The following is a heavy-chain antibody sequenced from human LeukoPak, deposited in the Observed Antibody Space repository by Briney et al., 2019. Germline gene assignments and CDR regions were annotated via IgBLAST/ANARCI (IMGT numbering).Heavy chain of an antibody. CDR1: GFTFSSYA. CDR3: ARDLPYGDHGTYWYFDL. J-gene: IGHJ2*01. CDR2: ISGSGGST. Sequence: GGSLRLSCAASGFTFSSYAMSWVRQAPGKGLEWVSAISGSGGSTYYADSVKGRFTISRDNSKNTLYLQMNSLRAEDTAVYYCARDLPYGDHGTYWYFDLWGRGTLVTVSS. D-gene: IGHD4-17*01. V-gene: IGHV3-23*01.